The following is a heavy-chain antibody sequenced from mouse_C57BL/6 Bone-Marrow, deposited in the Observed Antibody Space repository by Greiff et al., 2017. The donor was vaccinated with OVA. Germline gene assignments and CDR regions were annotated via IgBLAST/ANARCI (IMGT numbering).Heavy chain of an antibody. Sequence: QVQLQQSGPGLVQPSQSLSITCTVSGFSLTSYGVHWVRQSPGKGLEWLGVIWSGGSTDYNAAFISRLSISKDNSKSQVFFKMNSLQADDTAIYYCARGLPTSYYAMDYWGQGTSVTVSS. V-gene: IGHV2-2*01. J-gene: IGHJ4*01. CDR2: IWSGGST. D-gene: IGHD5-5*01. CDR1: GFSLTSYG. CDR3: ARGLPTSYYAMDY.